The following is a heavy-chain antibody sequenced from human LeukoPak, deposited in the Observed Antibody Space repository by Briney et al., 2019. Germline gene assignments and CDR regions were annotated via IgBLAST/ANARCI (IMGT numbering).Heavy chain of an antibody. CDR2: IYYSGST. D-gene: IGHD1-1*01. V-gene: IGHV4-39*07. J-gene: IGHJ5*02. CDR3: ATLTTPGWFNP. Sequence: PSETLSLTCTVSGGSISSTSYYWGWTRQPPGKGLEWIGNIYYSGSTYYNPSLKSRVTISVDTSKNQFSLRLSSVTAADTAVYYCATLTTPGWFNPWGQGTLVTVSS. CDR1: GGSISSTSYY.